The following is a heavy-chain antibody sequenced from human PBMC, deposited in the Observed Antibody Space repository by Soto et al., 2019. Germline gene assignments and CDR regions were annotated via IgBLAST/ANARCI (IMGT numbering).Heavy chain of an antibody. V-gene: IGHV1-2*02. D-gene: IGHD3-10*01. CDR1: GYTFTGYY. CDR2: INPNSGGT. J-gene: IGHJ6*02. Sequence: ASVKVSCKASGYTFTGYYMHWVRQAPGRGLEWMGWINPNSGGTNYAQKFQGRVTMTRDTSISTAYMELSRLRSDDTAVYYCARARYYGSGTLVMDVWGQGTTVTVSS. CDR3: ARARYYGSGTLVMDV.